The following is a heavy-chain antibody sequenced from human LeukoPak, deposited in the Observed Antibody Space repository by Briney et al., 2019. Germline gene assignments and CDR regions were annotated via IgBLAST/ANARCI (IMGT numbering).Heavy chain of an antibody. D-gene: IGHD2-2*02. V-gene: IGHV4-61*02. Sequence: SETLSLTCTVSGGSISSGSYYWSWIRQPAGKGLEWIGRIYTSGSTNYNPSLKSRVTISVDTSKNQFSLKLSSVTAADTAVYYCARDRCSSTSCYKGYYYYYYMDVWGKGTTVTVSS. CDR1: GGSISSGSYY. J-gene: IGHJ6*03. CDR2: IYTSGST. CDR3: ARDRCSSTSCYKGYYYYYYMDV.